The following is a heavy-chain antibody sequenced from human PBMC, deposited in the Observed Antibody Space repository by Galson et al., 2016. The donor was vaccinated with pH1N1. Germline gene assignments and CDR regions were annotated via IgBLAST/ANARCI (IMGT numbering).Heavy chain of an antibody. D-gene: IGHD3-16*01. CDR1: GYTFTSFG. J-gene: IGHJ3*01. V-gene: IGHV1-18*01. Sequence: SVKVSCKASGYTFTSFGITWVRQAPGQGLEWMGWINAHNGNTDYATRVQGRVTMTIDTSTSNTYMELRSRRSDDTAVYYCAGGAIMNAFADWGQGTRVTVS. CDR2: INAHNGNT. CDR3: AGGAIMNAFAD.